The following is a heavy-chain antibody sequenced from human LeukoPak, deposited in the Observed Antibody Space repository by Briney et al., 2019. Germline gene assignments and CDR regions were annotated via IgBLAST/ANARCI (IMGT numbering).Heavy chain of an antibody. CDR3: ARLALKSGDHPV. Sequence: GSLRLSCAASGFTFSRFWMNWVRQPPGKGLEWIGEIYYSGKTYYNPSLKSRLTMSVDTSKNQFSLSLTSVTAADTAVFYCARLALKSGDHPVWGQGRLVIVSS. CDR1: GFTFSRFW. J-gene: IGHJ4*02. D-gene: IGHD2-21*01. CDR2: IYYSGKT. V-gene: IGHV4-34*01.